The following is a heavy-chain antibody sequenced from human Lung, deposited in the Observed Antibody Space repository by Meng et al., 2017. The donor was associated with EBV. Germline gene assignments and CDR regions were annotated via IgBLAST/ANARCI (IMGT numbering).Heavy chain of an antibody. J-gene: IGHJ4*02. V-gene: IGHV1-18*01. CDR2: FVNYVDT. CDR3: ASGTPGRSYSDY. D-gene: IGHD2-15*01. Sequence: QVHLLQSGPEVKKPGASVGVACKASGYTFGSYGICWVRQAPGQGLEWMGWFVNYVDTYPAPKFQGRVTMTTDTHTNTAFMELRSLTSDDTAVYYCASGTPGRSYSDYWGQGTLVTVSS. CDR1: GYTFGSYG.